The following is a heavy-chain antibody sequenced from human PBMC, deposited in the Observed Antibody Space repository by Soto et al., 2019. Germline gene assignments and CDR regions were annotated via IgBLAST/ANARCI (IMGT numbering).Heavy chain of an antibody. V-gene: IGHV3-30*18. CDR2: ISFDGSTQ. Sequence: QVQLVESGGGVVQPGRSLRLSCAASGFSLSAYGMQWVHQAPGKGLEWVAVISFDGSTQYYADSVKGRFTISRDISKNTLYLQMNSLRAEDTAVYYCAKECGGDCHDAFDIWGQGTMVTVSS. CDR3: AKECGGDCHDAFDI. J-gene: IGHJ3*02. D-gene: IGHD2-21*02. CDR1: GFSLSAYG.